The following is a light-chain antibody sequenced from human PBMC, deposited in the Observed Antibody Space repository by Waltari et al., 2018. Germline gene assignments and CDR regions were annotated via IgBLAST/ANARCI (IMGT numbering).Light chain of an antibody. CDR1: SPNIGATYG. V-gene: IGLV1-40*01. Sequence: QSVLTQPPSVSGAPGQRVTISCTGSSPNIGATYGVNWYPHLPGTAPKLLIFGDTNRPSGVPDRFSGSKSGTSASLAITGLQAEDEADYYCQSYDRSLSASIFGGGTKLIVL. CDR3: QSYDRSLSASI. CDR2: GDT. J-gene: IGLJ2*01.